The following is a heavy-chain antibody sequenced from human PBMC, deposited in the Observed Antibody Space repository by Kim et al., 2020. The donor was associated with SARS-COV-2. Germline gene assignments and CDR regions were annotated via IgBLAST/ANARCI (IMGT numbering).Heavy chain of an antibody. Sequence: ASVKVSCKASGYTFTSYYMHWVRQAPGQGLGWMGIINPSGGSTSYAQKFQGRVTMTRDTSTSTVYMELSSLRSEDTAVYYCARLGRPWYPGLRYYYGMDVWGQGTTVTVSS. D-gene: IGHD6-13*01. J-gene: IGHJ6*02. V-gene: IGHV1-46*01. CDR2: INPSGGST. CDR1: GYTFTSYY. CDR3: ARLGRPWYPGLRYYYGMDV.